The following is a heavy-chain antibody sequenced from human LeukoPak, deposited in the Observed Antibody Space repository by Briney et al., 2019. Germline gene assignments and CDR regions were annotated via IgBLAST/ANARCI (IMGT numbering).Heavy chain of an antibody. D-gene: IGHD3-9*01. V-gene: IGHV3-30-3*01. CDR1: GFTFSSYA. CDR2: ISYDGSNK. CDR3: ARDLRETERYFDWKYAFDI. Sequence: PGRSLRLSCAASGFTFSSYAMQWVRQAPGKGLEWVAVISYDGSNKYYADSVKGRFTISRDNSKNTLYLQMNSLRAEDTAVYYCARDLRETERYFDWKYAFDIWGQGTMVTVSS. J-gene: IGHJ3*02.